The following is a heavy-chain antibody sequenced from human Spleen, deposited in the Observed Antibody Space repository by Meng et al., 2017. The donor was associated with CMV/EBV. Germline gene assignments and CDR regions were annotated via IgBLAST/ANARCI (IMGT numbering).Heavy chain of an antibody. J-gene: IGHJ5*02. D-gene: IGHD6-19*01. V-gene: IGHV3-21*01. Sequence: GESLKISCAASGFAFSSYSMNWVRQAPGKGLEWVSSISSSSSYIYYADSVKGRFTISRDNAKNSLYLQMNSLRAEDTAVYYCARDRIVAGNREFWFDPWGQGTLVTVSS. CDR2: ISSSSSYI. CDR3: ARDRIVAGNREFWFDP. CDR1: GFAFSSYS.